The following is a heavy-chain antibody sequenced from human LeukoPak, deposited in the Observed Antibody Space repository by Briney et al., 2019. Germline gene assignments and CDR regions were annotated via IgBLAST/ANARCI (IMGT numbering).Heavy chain of an antibody. J-gene: IGHJ5*02. D-gene: IGHD3-3*01. CDR3: ARGADFYNWFDP. CDR1: GYTFSGYY. CDR2: INPNSGGT. Sequence: ASVKVSCKASGYTFSGYYMHWVRQAPGQGLEWMGWINPNSGGTNYAQKFQGRVTMTRDTSISTAYMELSRLRSDDTAVYYCARGADFYNWFDPWGQGTLVTVSS. V-gene: IGHV1-2*02.